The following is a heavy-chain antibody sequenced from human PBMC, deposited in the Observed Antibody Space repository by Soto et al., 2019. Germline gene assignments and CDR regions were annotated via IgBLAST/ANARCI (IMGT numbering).Heavy chain of an antibody. Sequence: ASVKVSCKASGYTFTSYGIHWVRQAPGQRLEWTGWINAGNGNTKYSEKFQGRVTITRDTSASTAYLEVSSLRSEDTAVYYCARDPNASSAHYQHYYYGMDVWGEGTTVTV. CDR3: ARDPNASSAHYQHYYYGMDV. J-gene: IGHJ6*02. CDR1: GYTFTSYG. CDR2: INAGNGNT. D-gene: IGHD3-22*01. V-gene: IGHV1-3*01.